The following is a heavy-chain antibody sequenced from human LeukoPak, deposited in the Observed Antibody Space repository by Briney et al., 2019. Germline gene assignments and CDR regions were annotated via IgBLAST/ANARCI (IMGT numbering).Heavy chain of an antibody. Sequence: ASVTVSCKPSGYTFTNYGISWVRQAPGQGLEWMGWIGAYNGDTNYAQKLQGRVTMTTDTSTSTAYMELRSLRSDDTAVYYCVRDHCSGGSCPSFDYWGQGTLVTVSS. CDR2: IGAYNGDT. CDR1: GYTFTNYG. J-gene: IGHJ4*02. D-gene: IGHD2-15*01. V-gene: IGHV1-18*01. CDR3: VRDHCSGGSCPSFDY.